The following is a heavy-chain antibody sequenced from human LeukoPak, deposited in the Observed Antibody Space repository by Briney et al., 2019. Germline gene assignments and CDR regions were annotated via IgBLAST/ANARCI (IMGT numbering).Heavy chain of an antibody. Sequence: SETLSLTCAVSGGSISSSNWWSWVRQPPGKGLGWIGEIYHSGSTNYTPSLKSRVTISVDKSKNQFSLKLSSVTAADTAVHYCARDSGTTGQVKPDPWGQGTLVTVSP. J-gene: IGHJ5*02. CDR2: IYHSGST. V-gene: IGHV4-4*02. D-gene: IGHD3-10*01. CDR3: ARDSGTTGQVKPDP. CDR1: GGSISSSNW.